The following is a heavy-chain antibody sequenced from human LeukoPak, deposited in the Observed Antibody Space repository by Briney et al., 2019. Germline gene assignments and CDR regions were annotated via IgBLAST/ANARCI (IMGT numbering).Heavy chain of an antibody. Sequence: SVKVSCKASGFTFSNSAIQWVRQARGQRLEGIGWIVVGSGNTNYAQKFQERVTITRDMSTSTAYMELSSLRSEDTAVYYCAAGYHYDSKDPRFGMDVWGQGTTVTVSS. CDR2: IVVGSGNT. D-gene: IGHD3-22*01. V-gene: IGHV1-58*02. CDR3: AAGYHYDSKDPRFGMDV. J-gene: IGHJ6*02. CDR1: GFTFSNSA.